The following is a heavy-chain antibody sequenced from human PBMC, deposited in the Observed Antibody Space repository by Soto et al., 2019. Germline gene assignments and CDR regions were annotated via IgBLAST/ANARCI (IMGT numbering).Heavy chain of an antibody. V-gene: IGHV4-34*01. CDR3: ARGPSPRGDDSSGYLDY. D-gene: IGHD3-22*01. CDR1: GGSFSGYY. Sequence: PSETLSLTCAVYGGSFSGYYWSWIRQPPGKGLEWIGEINHSGSANYNPSLKSRVTISVDTSKNQFSLKLSSVTAADTAVYYCARGPSPRGDDSSGYLDYWGQGTLVTVSS. J-gene: IGHJ4*02. CDR2: INHSGSA.